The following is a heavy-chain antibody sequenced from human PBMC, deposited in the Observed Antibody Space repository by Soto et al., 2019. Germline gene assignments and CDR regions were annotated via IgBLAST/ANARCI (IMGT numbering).Heavy chain of an antibody. CDR3: ARGDSTDCSNGVCSFFYNHDMDV. V-gene: IGHV1-2*04. J-gene: IGHJ6*02. CDR2: INPKSGGT. D-gene: IGHD2-8*01. Sequence: ASAKVSCKASGYSFTDYHIHWVRQAPGQGLEWLGRINPKSGGTSTAQKFQGWVTMTTDTSISTASMELTRLTSDDTAIYYCARGDSTDCSNGVCSFFYNHDMDVWGQGTTVTVSS. CDR1: GYSFTDYH.